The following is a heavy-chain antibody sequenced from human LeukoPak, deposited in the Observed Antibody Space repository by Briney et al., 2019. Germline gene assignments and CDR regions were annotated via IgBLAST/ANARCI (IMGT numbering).Heavy chain of an antibody. D-gene: IGHD1-1*01. CDR2: IYYSGST. CDR3: ARHMGLGYTYFYPYFDY. J-gene: IGHJ4*01. CDR1: GGSISSYY. Sequence: PSETLSLTCTVSGGSISSYYWSWIRQPPGKGLEWIGYIYYSGSTNYNPSLKSRVTISVDTSKNQFSLKLSSVTAADTAVYYCARHMGLGYTYFYPYFDYWGQGTLVTVS. V-gene: IGHV4-59*08.